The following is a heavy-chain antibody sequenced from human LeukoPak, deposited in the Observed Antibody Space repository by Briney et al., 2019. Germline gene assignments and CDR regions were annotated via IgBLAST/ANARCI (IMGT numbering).Heavy chain of an antibody. CDR1: GFTFSSYG. J-gene: IGHJ4*02. D-gene: IGHD6-19*01. CDR2: ISYDGSNK. V-gene: IGHV3-30*03. Sequence: QPGGSLRLSCAASGFTFSSYGMHWVRQAPGKGLEWVAVISYDGSNKYYADSVKGRFTISRDNSKNTLYLQMNSLRAEDTAVYYCARAYEIAVAGIPGGYWGQGTLVTVSS. CDR3: ARAYEIAVAGIPGGY.